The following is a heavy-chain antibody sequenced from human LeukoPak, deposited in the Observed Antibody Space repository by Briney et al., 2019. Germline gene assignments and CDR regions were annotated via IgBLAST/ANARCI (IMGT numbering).Heavy chain of an antibody. V-gene: IGHV5-51*01. D-gene: IGHD2-2*02. J-gene: IGHJ4*02. CDR3: ARHSGSYCSSSTCYTPYDY. CDR2: IYPGGSDT. Sequence: GGSLNVSFEGSGYNFTTFWIAWVRPMPGKGLGWMGVIYPGGSDTRYSPSFQGQVIISADNSIRTAYLQWSSLQASDTAMYYCARHSGSYCSSSTCYTPYDYWGQGTLVTVSS. CDR1: GYNFTTFW.